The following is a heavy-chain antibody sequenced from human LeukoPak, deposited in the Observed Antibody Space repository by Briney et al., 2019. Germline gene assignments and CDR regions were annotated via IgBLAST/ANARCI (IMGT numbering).Heavy chain of an antibody. CDR1: GFTFSSYA. CDR2: ISGSGGST. V-gene: IGHV3-23*01. Sequence: GGSLRLYCAASGFTFSSYAMSWVRQAPGKGLNWVSLISGSGGSTYYADSVKGRFTISRDNSKNTLYLQMNSLRVEDTAVYYCAKGTMDGGQYYYDSSGGQGTLVTVSS. J-gene: IGHJ4*02. D-gene: IGHD3-22*01. CDR3: AKGTMDGGQYYYDSS.